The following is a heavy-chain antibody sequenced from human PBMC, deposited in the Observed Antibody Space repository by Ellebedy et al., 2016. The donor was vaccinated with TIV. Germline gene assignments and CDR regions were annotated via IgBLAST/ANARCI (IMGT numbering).Heavy chain of an antibody. D-gene: IGHD5-18*01. V-gene: IGHV1-2*02. Sequence: AASVKVSCKASGYTFTAYYVHWVRQAPGQGLEWMGGISPNNGATKYAQKFQGRVTMTRDTSIRTAYTELRRLKSDDTAVYFCARDRDAAMASCYYYGLDVWGQGTAVTVSS. CDR3: ARDRDAAMASCYYYGLDV. CDR2: ISPNNGAT. J-gene: IGHJ6*02. CDR1: GYTFTAYY.